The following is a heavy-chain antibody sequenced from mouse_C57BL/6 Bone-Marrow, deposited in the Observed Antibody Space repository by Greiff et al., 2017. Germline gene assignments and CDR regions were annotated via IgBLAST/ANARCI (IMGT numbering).Heavy chain of an antibody. Sequence: EVMLVESGGGLVKPGGSLKLSCAASGFTFSDYGMHWVRQAPEKGLAWVAYISSGSSTIYYADTVKGRFTISRDNAKNTLFLQLTSLRSEDTAMYYCARHYDVGLAYWGQGTLVTVSA. J-gene: IGHJ3*01. CDR1: GFTFSDYG. CDR3: ARHYDVGLAY. D-gene: IGHD2-4*01. V-gene: IGHV5-17*01. CDR2: ISSGSSTI.